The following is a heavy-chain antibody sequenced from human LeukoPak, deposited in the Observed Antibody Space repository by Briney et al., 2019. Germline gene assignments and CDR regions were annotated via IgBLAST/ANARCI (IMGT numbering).Heavy chain of an antibody. V-gene: IGHV3-66*01. CDR2: IYRDGSS. J-gene: IGHJ4*02. D-gene: IGHD3-9*01. CDR1: GLSDRSNY. Sequence: GGSLTLSCVASGLSDRSNYMIWLRQAPGKGLEGVSFIYRDGSSYYAESVKGRFTISRDNSKNTLYIQMNSLRAEDTAVYYCARSFYDILIGYYQYFDYWGQGTLVTVSS. CDR3: ARSFYDILIGYYQYFDY.